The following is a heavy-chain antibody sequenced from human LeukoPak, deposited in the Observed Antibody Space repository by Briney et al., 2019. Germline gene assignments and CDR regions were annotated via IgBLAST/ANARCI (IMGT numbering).Heavy chain of an antibody. D-gene: IGHD6-19*01. CDR2: IYHSGST. Sequence: SETLSLTCAVSGGSISSSNWWSWVRQPPGKGLEWIGEIYHSGSTNYNPSLKSRVTISVDKSKSQFSLKLSSVTAADRAVYYCARSPDAWDVIAVAGQHFDYWGQGTLVTVSS. CDR1: GGSISSSNW. J-gene: IGHJ4*02. V-gene: IGHV4-4*02. CDR3: ARSPDAWDVIAVAGQHFDY.